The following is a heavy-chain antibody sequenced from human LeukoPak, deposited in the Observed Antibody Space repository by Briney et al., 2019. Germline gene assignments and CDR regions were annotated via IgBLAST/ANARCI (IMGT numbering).Heavy chain of an antibody. CDR2: IKQAGSEK. CDR1: GFSFSGYW. CDR3: ARGHPYYFYMDV. J-gene: IGHJ6*03. V-gene: IGHV3-7*01. Sequence: GGSLRLSCAALGFSFSGYWMTWVRQAPGKGLEWVANIKQAGSEKYYVDSVKGRFTISRDNAKNPLYLEMNSLRAEDTAVYYCARGHPYYFYMDVWGKGTTVTVSS.